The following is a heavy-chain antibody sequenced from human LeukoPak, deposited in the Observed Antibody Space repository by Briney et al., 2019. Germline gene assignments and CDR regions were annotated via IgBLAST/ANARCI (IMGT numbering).Heavy chain of an antibody. CDR3: ARGGYNWNYGFDY. J-gene: IGHJ4*02. V-gene: IGHV3-72*01. CDR1: GFTFSDHY. D-gene: IGHD1-7*01. CDR2: TRNKANSYTT. Sequence: GGSLRLSCAASGFTFSDHYMDWVRQAPGKGLEWVGRTRNKANSYTTEYAASVRGRFTISRDDSKNSLYLQMNSLKTEDTAVYYCARGGYNWNYGFDYWGQGTLVTVSS.